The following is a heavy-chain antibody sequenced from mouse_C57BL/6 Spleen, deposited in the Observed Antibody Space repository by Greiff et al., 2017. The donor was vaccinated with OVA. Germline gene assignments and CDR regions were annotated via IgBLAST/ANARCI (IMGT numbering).Heavy chain of an antibody. D-gene: IGHD1-1*01. CDR1: GFTFSSYA. J-gene: IGHJ1*03. CDR2: ISSGGDYI. V-gene: IGHV5-9-1*02. CDR3: TRVNYGSSYVPSYWYFDV. Sequence: EVQRVESGEGLVKPGGSLKLSCAASGFTFSSYAMSWVRQTPEKRLEWVAYISSGGDYIYYADTVKGRFTISRDNARNTLYLQMSSLKSEDTAMYYCTRVNYGSSYVPSYWYFDVWGTGTTVTVSS.